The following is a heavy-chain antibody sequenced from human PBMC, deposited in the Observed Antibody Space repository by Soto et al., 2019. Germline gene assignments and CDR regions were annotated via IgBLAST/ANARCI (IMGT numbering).Heavy chain of an antibody. CDR3: AKWHCGGDCSQGDYGMDV. CDR1: GFTFSSYG. D-gene: IGHD2-21*02. CDR2: ISYDGSNK. Sequence: GGSLRLSCAASGFTFSSYGMHWVRQAPGKGLEWVAVISYDGSNKYYADSVKGRFTISRDNSKNTLYLQMNSLRAEDTAVYYCAKWHCGGDCSQGDYGMDVWGQGTTVTVSS. J-gene: IGHJ6*02. V-gene: IGHV3-30*18.